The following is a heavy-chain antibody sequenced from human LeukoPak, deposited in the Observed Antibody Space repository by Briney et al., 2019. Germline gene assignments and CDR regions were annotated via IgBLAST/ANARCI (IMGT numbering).Heavy chain of an antibody. D-gene: IGHD5-18*01. CDR3: ARRQLWLENWFDP. CDR2: IIPILGTA. V-gene: IGHV1-69*13. J-gene: IGHJ5*02. CDR1: GGTFSSYA. Sequence: ASVKVSCKASGGTFSSYAISWVRQAPGQGLEWMGGIIPILGTANYAQKFQGRVTITADESTSTAYMELSSLRSEDTAVYYCARRQLWLENWFDPWGQGTLVTVSS.